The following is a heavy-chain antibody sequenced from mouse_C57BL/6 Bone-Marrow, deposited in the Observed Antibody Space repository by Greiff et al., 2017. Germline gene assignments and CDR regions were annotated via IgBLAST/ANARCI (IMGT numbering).Heavy chain of an antibody. CDR1: GYTFTDYN. J-gene: IGHJ2*01. CDR2: INPNNGGT. V-gene: IGHV1-22*01. CDR3: ARSYGYDADY. D-gene: IGHD2-2*01. Sequence: VHVKQSGAELVKPGASVKLSCKASGYTFTDYNMHWVKQSHGKSLEWIGYINPNNGGTSYNQKFKGKATLTVNKSSSTAYMELRSLTSEDSAVYYCARSYGYDADYWGQGTTLTVSS.